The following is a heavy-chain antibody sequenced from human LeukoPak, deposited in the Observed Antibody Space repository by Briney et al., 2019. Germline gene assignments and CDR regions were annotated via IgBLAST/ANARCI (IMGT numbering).Heavy chain of an antibody. V-gene: IGHV6-1*01. Sequence: SQTLSLTCAISGDSVSSNSAAWNWIRQSPSRGLEWLGRTYHRSKWNYDYAESVKSRVTFTPDTSKNQFSLQLTSVTPEDTALYYCARTGIAAGTTTYFDYWGQGTLVTVSS. CDR1: GDSVSSNSAA. D-gene: IGHD6-13*01. CDR3: ARTGIAAGTTTYFDY. CDR2: TYHRSKWNY. J-gene: IGHJ4*02.